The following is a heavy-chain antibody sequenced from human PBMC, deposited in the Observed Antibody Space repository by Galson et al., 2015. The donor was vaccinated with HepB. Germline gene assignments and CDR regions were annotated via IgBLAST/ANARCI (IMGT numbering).Heavy chain of an antibody. V-gene: IGHV5-51*01. CDR3: ARKGEAGTWLTAPDY. Sequence: QSGAAVKKPGESLKISCKGSGYSFTSYWIGWVRQMPGKGLAWMGIIYPGDSDTRYSPSFQGQVTISTDKSISTAYLQWSSLKASDTAMYYCARKGEAGTWLTAPDYWGKGTLVTVSS. CDR1: GYSFTSYW. CDR2: IYPGDSDT. D-gene: IGHD6-19*01. J-gene: IGHJ4*02.